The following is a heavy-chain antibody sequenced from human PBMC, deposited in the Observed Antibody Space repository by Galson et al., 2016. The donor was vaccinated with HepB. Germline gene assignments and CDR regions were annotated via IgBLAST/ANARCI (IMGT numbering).Heavy chain of an antibody. CDR1: GFTFSSYW. J-gene: IGHJ4*02. Sequence: SLRLSCAASGFTFSSYWMTWVRQAPGKGLEWVSFFRSRVYDGETDYAASVKGRFTISRDDSKNIAYLQMDSLKTEDTAMYYCARGWGTADYWGQGVLGTVSS. CDR3: ARGWGTADY. CDR2: FRSRVYDGET. D-gene: IGHD3-16*01. V-gene: IGHV3-49*04.